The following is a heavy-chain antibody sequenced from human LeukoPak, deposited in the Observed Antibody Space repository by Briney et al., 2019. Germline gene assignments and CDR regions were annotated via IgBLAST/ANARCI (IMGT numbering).Heavy chain of an antibody. J-gene: IGHJ4*02. V-gene: IGHV3-53*01. CDR3: ARTPYGAHFDY. CDR2: IYSGGST. CDR1: GFTFSSYE. D-gene: IGHD4-17*01. Sequence: GGSLRLSCAASGFTFSSYEMNWVRQAPGKGLEWVSVIYSGGSTYYADSVKGRFTISRDNSKNTLYLQMNSLRAEDTAVYYCARTPYGAHFDYWGQGTLVTVSS.